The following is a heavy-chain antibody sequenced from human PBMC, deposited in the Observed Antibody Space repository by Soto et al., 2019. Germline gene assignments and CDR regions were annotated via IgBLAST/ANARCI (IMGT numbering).Heavy chain of an antibody. V-gene: IGHV4-34*01. CDR2: INHSGST. CDR1: GGSFSGYY. D-gene: IGHD6-13*01. CDR3: ARRDSSTGYYFDY. Sequence: ASETLSLTCAVYGGSFSGYYWSWIRQPPGKGLEWIGEINHSGSTNYNPSLKSRVTISVDTSKNQFSLKLSSVTAADTAVYYCARRDSSTGYYFDYWGQGTLVTVS. J-gene: IGHJ4*02.